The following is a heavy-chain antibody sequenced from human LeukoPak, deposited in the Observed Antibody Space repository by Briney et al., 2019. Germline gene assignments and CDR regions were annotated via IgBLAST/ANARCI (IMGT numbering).Heavy chain of an antibody. CDR3: ARVSAPIYDSSGYYGADY. Sequence: ASVKVSCKASGYTFTSYAMHWVRQVPGQGLEWMGIINPSGGSTSYAQKFQGRVTMTRDTSTSTVYMELSSLRSEDTAVYYCARVSAPIYDSSGYYGADYWGQGTLVTVSS. CDR1: GYTFTSYA. CDR2: INPSGGST. J-gene: IGHJ4*02. D-gene: IGHD3-22*01. V-gene: IGHV1-46*01.